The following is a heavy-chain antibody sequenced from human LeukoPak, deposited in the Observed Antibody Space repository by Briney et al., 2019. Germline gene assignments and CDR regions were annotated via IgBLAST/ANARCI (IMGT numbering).Heavy chain of an antibody. CDR1: GFTFDDYA. J-gene: IGHJ4*02. Sequence: GGSLRLSCAASGFTFDDYAMHWVRQAPGKGLEWVSLISWDGGSTYYADSVKGRFTISGDNSKNSLYLQMNSLRAEDTALYYCATSIVGATSLYYWGQGTLVTVSS. CDR3: ATSIVGATSLYY. CDR2: ISWDGGST. D-gene: IGHD1-26*01. V-gene: IGHV3-43D*03.